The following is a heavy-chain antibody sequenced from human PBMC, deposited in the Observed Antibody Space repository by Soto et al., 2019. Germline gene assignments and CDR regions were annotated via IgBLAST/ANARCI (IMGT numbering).Heavy chain of an antibody. CDR3: ARAYGDYVFDF. Sequence: SETLSLTCTVSGGSISSYYWSWIRQSPGKGLEWIGYLYYSGSTNYNPSLKSRVTISVDTSKNHFSLKLSSVTATDTAVYYCARAYGDYVFDFWGQGTLVTVSS. J-gene: IGHJ4*02. CDR2: LYYSGST. CDR1: GGSISSYY. D-gene: IGHD4-17*01. V-gene: IGHV4-59*01.